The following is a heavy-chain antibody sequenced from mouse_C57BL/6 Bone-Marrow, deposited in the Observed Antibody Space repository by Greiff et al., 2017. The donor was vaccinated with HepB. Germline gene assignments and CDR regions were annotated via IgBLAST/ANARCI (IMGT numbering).Heavy chain of an antibody. CDR2: INPSTGGT. J-gene: IGHJ3*01. Sequence: VQLQQSGPELVKPGASVKISCKASGYSFTGYYMNWVKQSPEKSLEWIGEINPSTGGTTYNQKFKAKATLTVDKSSSTAYMQLKSLTSEDSAVYYCARWDSSGYRFAYWGQGTLVTVSA. CDR3: ARWDSSGYRFAY. D-gene: IGHD3-2*02. CDR1: GYSFTGYY. V-gene: IGHV1-42*01.